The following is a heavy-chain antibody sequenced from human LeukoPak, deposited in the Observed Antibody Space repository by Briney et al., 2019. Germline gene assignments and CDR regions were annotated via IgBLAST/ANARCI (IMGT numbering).Heavy chain of an antibody. CDR3: ARVNRGYYFDY. CDR1: GFTFSSYS. D-gene: IGHD1-14*01. CDR2: FSSSNSYI. Sequence: GGSLRLSCAASGFTFSSYSMNWVRQAPGKGLEWVSSFSSSNSYIYYADSVKGRFTISRDNAKNSLYLQMFSLRAEDTAVYYCARVNRGYYFDYWGQGTLVTVSS. V-gene: IGHV3-21*01. J-gene: IGHJ4*02.